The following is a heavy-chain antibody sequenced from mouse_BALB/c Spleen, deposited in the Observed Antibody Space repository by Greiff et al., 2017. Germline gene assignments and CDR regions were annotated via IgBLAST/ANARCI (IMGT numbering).Heavy chain of an antibody. D-gene: IGHD1-2*01. CDR3: ARSHYYGYVGFDY. Sequence: EVKLQESGPGLVKPSQSLSLTCTVTGYSITSDYAWNWIRQFPGNKLEWMGYISYSGSTSYNPSLKSRISITRDTSKNQFFLQLNSVTTEDTATYYCARSHYYGYVGFDYWGQGTTLTVSS. V-gene: IGHV3-2*02. J-gene: IGHJ2*01. CDR1: GYSITSDYA. CDR2: ISYSGST.